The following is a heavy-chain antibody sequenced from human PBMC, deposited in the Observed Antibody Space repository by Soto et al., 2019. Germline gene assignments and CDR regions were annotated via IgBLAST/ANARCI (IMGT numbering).Heavy chain of an antibody. Sequence: PGESLKISCKGSGYSFTSYGSGWVRQMPGKGLEWMGIIYPGDSDTRYSPSFQGQVTISADKSISTAYLQWSSLKASDTAMYYCARHKAIAVAEASFDYWGQGTLVTVSS. CDR3: ARHKAIAVAEASFDY. V-gene: IGHV5-51*01. J-gene: IGHJ4*02. D-gene: IGHD6-19*01. CDR2: IYPGDSDT. CDR1: GYSFTSYG.